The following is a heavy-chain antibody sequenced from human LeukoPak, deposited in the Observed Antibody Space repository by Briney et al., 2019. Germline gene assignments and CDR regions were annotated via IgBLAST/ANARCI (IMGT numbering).Heavy chain of an antibody. V-gene: IGHV4-34*01. CDR1: GGSFSDYY. CDR2: INHSGST. CDR3: ARGPRGLGMAGTFDY. D-gene: IGHD6-19*01. Sequence: SETLSLTCDVYGGSFSDYYWSWIRQPPGKGREWIGEINHSGSTNYNPSLKSRATISVDTSKNQFSLKLSSVTAADTAVYYCARGPRGLGMAGTFDYWGQGTLVTVSS. J-gene: IGHJ4*02.